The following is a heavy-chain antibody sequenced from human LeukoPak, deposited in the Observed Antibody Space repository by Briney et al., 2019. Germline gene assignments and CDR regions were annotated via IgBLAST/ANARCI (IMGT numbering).Heavy chain of an antibody. D-gene: IGHD6-19*01. J-gene: IGHJ4*01. Sequence: PSETLSLTCTVSGGSISSYYWSWIRQPPGKGLEWIGYIYYSGSTNYNPSLKSRVTISADTSKNQFSLKLSSVTAADTAVYYCARDGGYSSGWYKIDYWGQEPWSPSPQ. CDR2: IYYSGST. CDR3: ARDGGYSSGWYKIDY. V-gene: IGHV4-59*01. CDR1: GGSISSYY.